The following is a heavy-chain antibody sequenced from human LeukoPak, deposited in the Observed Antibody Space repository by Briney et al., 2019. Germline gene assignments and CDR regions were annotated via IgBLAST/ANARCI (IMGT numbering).Heavy chain of an antibody. Sequence: GGSLRLSCAASGFTYSDFYMSWMRQAPGKGQEIISYISGGGDTIFYADSVKGRFTISRDNAKNSLYLQMNSLRAEDTAVYYCARVHCSGGGCSSWGQGTLVTVSS. J-gene: IGHJ4*02. CDR1: GFTYSDFY. V-gene: IGHV3-11*01. D-gene: IGHD2-15*01. CDR3: ARVHCSGGGCSS. CDR2: ISGGGDTI.